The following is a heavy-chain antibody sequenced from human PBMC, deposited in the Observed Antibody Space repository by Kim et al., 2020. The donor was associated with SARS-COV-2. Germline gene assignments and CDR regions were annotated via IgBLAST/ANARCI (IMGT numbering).Heavy chain of an antibody. J-gene: IGHJ6*02. Sequence: GGSLRLSCAASGFTFSSYWMSWVRQAPGKGLEWVANIQEDGSEKYYVDSVKGRFTISRDNAKNSLYLQMNSLRAEDTAVYYCARESRNRFRFYYYYYGMDVWGQGTTVTVSS. V-gene: IGHV3-7*01. CDR3: ARESRNRFRFYYYYYGMDV. D-gene: IGHD3-10*01. CDR2: IQEDGSEK. CDR1: GFTFSSYW.